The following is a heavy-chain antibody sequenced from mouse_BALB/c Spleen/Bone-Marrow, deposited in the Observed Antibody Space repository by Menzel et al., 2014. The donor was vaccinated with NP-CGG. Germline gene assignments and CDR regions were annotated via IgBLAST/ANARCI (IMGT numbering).Heavy chain of an antibody. CDR1: RFTFSSYG. V-gene: IGHV5-6-3*01. CDR2: INSNGGST. CDR3: ARDRYYGYAMDY. D-gene: IGHD1-1*01. Sequence: EAMLVESGGGLVQPGGSLKLSCAASRFTFSSYGMSWVRQTPDKRLELVATINSNGGSTYYPDSVKGRFTISRDNAKNTLYLQMSSLKSEDTAMYYCARDRYYGYAMDYWGQGTSVTVSS. J-gene: IGHJ4*01.